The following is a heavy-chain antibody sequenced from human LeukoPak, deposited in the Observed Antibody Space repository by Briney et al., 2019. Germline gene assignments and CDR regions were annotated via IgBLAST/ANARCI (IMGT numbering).Heavy chain of an antibody. Sequence: GGSLRLSCAASGFSFSSYRMSWVRQTPEKGLEFVANIDQGGSVRNYMDSLKGRCTISRDNAKKSLYLEINSLRADDTAVYYCARDPESSSFDLWGRGARVTVSS. CDR3: ARDPESSSFDL. CDR2: IDQGGSVR. D-gene: IGHD6-13*01. CDR1: GFSFSSYR. V-gene: IGHV3-7*01. J-gene: IGHJ4*02.